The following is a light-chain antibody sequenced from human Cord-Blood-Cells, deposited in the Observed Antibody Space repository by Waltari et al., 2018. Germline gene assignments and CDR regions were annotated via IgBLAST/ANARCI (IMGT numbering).Light chain of an antibody. J-gene: IGLJ1*01. CDR1: SSDVGGYNY. Sequence: QSALTQPASVSGSPGQSITISCTGTSSDVGGYNYFSWYQQHPGKAPKLMIYDVSNRPSGVSNRFSGSKSGNTASLTISGLQAEDEADYYCSSDTSSSTYVFGTGTKVTVL. CDR3: SSDTSSSTYV. V-gene: IGLV2-14*01. CDR2: DVS.